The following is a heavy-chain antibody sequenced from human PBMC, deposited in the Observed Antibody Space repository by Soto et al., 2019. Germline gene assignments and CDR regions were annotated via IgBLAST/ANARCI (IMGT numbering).Heavy chain of an antibody. Sequence: PSQTLSLTCAISGDSVSSNSAASNWIRQSSSRGPEWLGRTYYRSKWYNDYAVSVKSRITINPDTSKNQFSLQLNSVTPEDTAVYYCARDVDDFWSGLYYYGMDVWGQGTTVIVSS. CDR3: ARDVDDFWSGLYYYGMDV. V-gene: IGHV6-1*01. D-gene: IGHD3-3*01. J-gene: IGHJ6*02. CDR1: GDSVSSNSAA. CDR2: TYYRSKWYN.